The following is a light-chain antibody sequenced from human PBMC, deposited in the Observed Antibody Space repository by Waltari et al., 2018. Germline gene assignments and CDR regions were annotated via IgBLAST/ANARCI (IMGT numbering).Light chain of an antibody. CDR3: SSYTSSSTLGV. Sequence: QSALTQPASVSGSPGQSITISCTGTRSDVGGYNYVSWYQQHPGKAPKLMIYEFSNRPSGVSNRFSGSKSGNTASLTISGLQAEDEADYYCSSYTSSSTLGVFGTGTKVTVL. CDR1: RSDVGGYNY. V-gene: IGLV2-14*01. CDR2: EFS. J-gene: IGLJ1*01.